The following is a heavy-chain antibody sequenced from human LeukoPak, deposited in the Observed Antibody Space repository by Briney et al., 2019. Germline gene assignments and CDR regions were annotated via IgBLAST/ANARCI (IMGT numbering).Heavy chain of an antibody. Sequence: PSETLSLTCAVYGGSFSGYYWSWIRQPPGKGLEWIGEINHSGSTNYNPSLKSRVTISVDTSKNQFSLKLSSVTAADTAVYYCAREPKWLLLRWLDPWGQGTLVTVSS. D-gene: IGHD3-22*01. CDR3: AREPKWLLLRWLDP. V-gene: IGHV4-34*01. J-gene: IGHJ5*02. CDR2: INHSGST. CDR1: GGSFSGYY.